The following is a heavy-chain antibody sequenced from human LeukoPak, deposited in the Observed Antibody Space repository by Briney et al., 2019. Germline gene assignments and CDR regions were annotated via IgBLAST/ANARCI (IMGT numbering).Heavy chain of an antibody. V-gene: IGHV1-8*03. CDR1: GYTFTSHD. J-gene: IGHJ6*03. CDR3: ARGGRFLEYYYYMDV. D-gene: IGHD3-3*01. CDR2: MNPNSGNT. Sequence: ASVKVSCKASGYTFTSHDINWVRQATGQGLEWMGWMNPNSGNTGYAQKFQGRVTITRNTSISTAYMELSSLRSEDTAVYYCARGGRFLEYYYYMDVWGKGTTVTVSS.